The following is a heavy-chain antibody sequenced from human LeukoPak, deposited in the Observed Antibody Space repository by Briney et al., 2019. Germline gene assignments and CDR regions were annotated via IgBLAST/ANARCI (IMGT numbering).Heavy chain of an antibody. CDR3: ARDGRELLQGEFDY. CDR1: GYTFTSYY. Sequence: ASVKVSCKASGYTFTSYYMHWVRQAPGQGLEWMGIINPSGGGTSYSQKFQGRVTVTRDTSTSTVYMELSSLRSDDTAVYYCARDGRELLQGEFDYWGQGTLVTVSS. CDR2: INPSGGGT. J-gene: IGHJ4*02. D-gene: IGHD1-26*01. V-gene: IGHV1-46*01.